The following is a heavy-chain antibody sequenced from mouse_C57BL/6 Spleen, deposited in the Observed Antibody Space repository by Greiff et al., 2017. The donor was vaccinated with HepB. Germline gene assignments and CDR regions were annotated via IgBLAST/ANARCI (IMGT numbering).Heavy chain of an antibody. V-gene: IGHV1-4*01. CDR1: GYTFTSYT. CDR3: ARSGDGYSFAY. D-gene: IGHD2-3*01. J-gene: IGHJ3*01. CDR2: INPSSGYT. Sequence: VKLQESGAELARPGASVKMSCKASGYTFTSYTMHWVKQRPGQGLEWIGYINPSSGYTKYNQKFKDKATLTADKSSSTAYMQLSSLTSEDSAVYYCARSGDGYSFAYWGQGTLVTVSA.